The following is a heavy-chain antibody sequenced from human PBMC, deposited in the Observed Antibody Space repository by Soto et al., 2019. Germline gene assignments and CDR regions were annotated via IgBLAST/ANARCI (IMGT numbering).Heavy chain of an antibody. J-gene: IGHJ6*02. CDR3: AAEGENCSGGSCPDDYYGMDV. CDR1: GFTFTSSA. Sequence: AVKVSCKAAGFTFTSSAGQWVRQARGQRLEWIGWIVVGSGNTNYAQKFQERVTITRDMSTSTAYMELSSLRSEDTAVYYCAAEGENCSGGSCPDDYYGMDVWGQGTTVTVSS. V-gene: IGHV1-58*01. D-gene: IGHD2-15*01. CDR2: IVVGSGNT.